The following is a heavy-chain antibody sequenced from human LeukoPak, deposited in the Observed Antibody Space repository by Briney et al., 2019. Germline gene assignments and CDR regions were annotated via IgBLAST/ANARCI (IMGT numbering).Heavy chain of an antibody. D-gene: IGHD3-9*01. J-gene: IGHJ4*02. CDR3: ARDIGYDVLTGHFDY. Sequence: GGSLRLSCAASGFTFSSYSMNWVRQAPGKGLEWVSSISSSSSYIYYADSVKGRFTISRDKAKNPLYLQMTSLRAEDTSVYYCARDIGYDVLTGHFDYWGQGTLVTVSS. CDR1: GFTFSSYS. CDR2: ISSSSSYI. V-gene: IGHV3-21*01.